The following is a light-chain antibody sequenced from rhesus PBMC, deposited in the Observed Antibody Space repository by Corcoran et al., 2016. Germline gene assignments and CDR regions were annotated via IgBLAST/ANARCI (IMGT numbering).Light chain of an antibody. V-gene: IGKV1-69*01. CDR1: QGMSNW. J-gene: IGKJ1*01. CDR2: GAS. CDR3: QQLYTSPWT. Sequence: DIQMIQSPSSLSASVGDRVTITCRASQGMSNWLAWYQQKTGKAPKILIYGASKVETGVPSRFSGSGSGTDFTLPISSLQPEDIATYSCQQLYTSPWTFGQGTKVEIK.